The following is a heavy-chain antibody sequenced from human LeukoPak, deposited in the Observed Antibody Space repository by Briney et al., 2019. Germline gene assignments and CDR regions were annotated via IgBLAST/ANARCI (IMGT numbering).Heavy chain of an antibody. J-gene: IGHJ3*02. Sequence: PGGSLRLSCAASGFSFSNYWMDWVRQAPGKGLEWVANIKQDGSEKKCLDSVKGRFTISRDNAQNSLYLQMNSLRVEDTAVYYCTRTAYYYDSSGYDDAFDIWGQGTMVTVSS. CDR1: GFSFSNYW. D-gene: IGHD3-22*01. V-gene: IGHV3-7*02. CDR3: TRTAYYYDSSGYDDAFDI. CDR2: IKQDGSEK.